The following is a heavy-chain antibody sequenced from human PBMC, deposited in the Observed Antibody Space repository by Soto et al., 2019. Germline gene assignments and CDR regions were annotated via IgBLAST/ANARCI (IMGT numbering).Heavy chain of an antibody. CDR2: IWYDGSNK. Sequence: QVQLVESGGGVVQPGRSLRLSCAASGFTFSSYGMHWVRQAPGKGLEWVAVIWYDGSNKYYADSVKGRFTISRDNSKNTLYVQMNSLRAEDTAVYYCARKSSLLMEYYGMDVWGQGTTVTVSS. CDR1: GFTFSSYG. CDR3: ARKSSLLMEYYGMDV. J-gene: IGHJ6*02. V-gene: IGHV3-33*01. D-gene: IGHD2-2*01.